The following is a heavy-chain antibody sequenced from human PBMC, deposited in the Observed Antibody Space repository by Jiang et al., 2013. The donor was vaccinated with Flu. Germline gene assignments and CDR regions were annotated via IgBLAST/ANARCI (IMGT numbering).Heavy chain of an antibody. CDR1: GYSFISYA. V-gene: IGHV1-18*01. Sequence: SGAEVKKPGASVRVSCKASGYSFISYAISWVRQAPGQGLEWMGWISAYNGNKNYARSLRGRATLTIDISTDTAYMELNSLTSDDTAIYYCARVDDGSHMVRGSLPFDIWGQGTMVTVSS. CDR2: ISAYNGNK. CDR3: ARVDDGSHMVRGSLPFDI. J-gene: IGHJ3*02. D-gene: IGHD3-10*01.